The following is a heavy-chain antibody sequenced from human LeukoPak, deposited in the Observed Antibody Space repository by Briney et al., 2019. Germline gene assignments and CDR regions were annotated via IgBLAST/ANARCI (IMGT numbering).Heavy chain of an antibody. J-gene: IGHJ4*02. V-gene: IGHV3-30*04. CDR3: ARDLSYALLSFSLDY. CDR2: ISYDGSNK. CDR1: GFTFSSYA. D-gene: IGHD2/OR15-2a*01. Sequence: GRSLTLSCAPSGFTFSSYAMRWVRQAPGKGLEWVAVISYDGSNKSYADSVKGRFTISRENSKNTLYLQMNSLRAENTAVYYCARDLSYALLSFSLDYWGQGTLVTVSS.